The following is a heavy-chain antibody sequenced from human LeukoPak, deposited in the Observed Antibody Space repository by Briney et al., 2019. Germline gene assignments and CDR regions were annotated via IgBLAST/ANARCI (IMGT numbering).Heavy chain of an antibody. V-gene: IGHV3-23*01. CDR1: GLTFSSYA. D-gene: IGHD3-22*01. Sequence: GGSLRLSCAVSGLTFSSYAMTWVRQAPGKGLEWVSTIRGSGDNKYHADFVKGSLTISRDNYKSTLYLQMNSLRAEDTAVYYCAKGPQSSAQYHFDYWGQGTLVTVSS. CDR3: AKGPQSSAQYHFDY. CDR2: IRGSGDNK. J-gene: IGHJ4*02.